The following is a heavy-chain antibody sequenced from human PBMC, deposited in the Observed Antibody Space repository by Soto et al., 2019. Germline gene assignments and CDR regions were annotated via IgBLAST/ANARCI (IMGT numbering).Heavy chain of an antibody. CDR3: AKVGYCSGGSCPRTGWYFDL. D-gene: IGHD2-15*01. Sequence: GGSLRLSCAASGFTFSSYAMSWVRQAPGKGLEWVSAISGSGGSTYYADSVKGRFTISRDNSKNTRYLQMNSLRAEDTAVYYCAKVGYCSGGSCPRTGWYFDLWGRGTLVTVSS. CDR1: GFTFSSYA. CDR2: ISGSGGST. V-gene: IGHV3-23*01. J-gene: IGHJ2*01.